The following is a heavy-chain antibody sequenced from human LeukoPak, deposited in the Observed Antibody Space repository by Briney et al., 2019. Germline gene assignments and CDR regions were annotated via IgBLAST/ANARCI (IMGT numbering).Heavy chain of an antibody. CDR3: ARDTTDAYYYDSSGRDDWFDP. Sequence: GGSLRLSCAASGFTFSSYAMSWVRQAPGKGLEWVSAISGSGGSTYYADSVKGRFTISRDNAKNTLYLQMNSLRAEDTAVYYCARDTTDAYYYDSSGRDDWFDPWGQGTLVTVSS. J-gene: IGHJ5*02. D-gene: IGHD3-22*01. CDR2: ISGSGGST. V-gene: IGHV3-23*01. CDR1: GFTFSSYA.